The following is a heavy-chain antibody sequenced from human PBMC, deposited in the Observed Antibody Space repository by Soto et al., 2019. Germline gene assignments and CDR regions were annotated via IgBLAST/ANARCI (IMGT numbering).Heavy chain of an antibody. CDR1: GGTFGSSA. J-gene: IGHJ4*02. V-gene: IGHV1-69*01. CDR2: LIPIFGTA. CDR3: ARDQVATFDY. D-gene: IGHD2-15*01. Sequence: QVQLVQSGAEVKKPGSSVKVSCKASGGTFGSSAISWVRQAPGQGLAWMGGLIPIFGTANYAPKFQGSVPITADESTSTAYMYLSSLRSEDTAVYYCARDQVATFDYGGQGTLVTVST.